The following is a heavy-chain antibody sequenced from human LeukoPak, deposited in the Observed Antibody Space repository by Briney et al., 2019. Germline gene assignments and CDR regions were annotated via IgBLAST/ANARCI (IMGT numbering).Heavy chain of an antibody. CDR3: ARVYYGSGSLHYYYYYMDV. CDR1: GLTVSSNY. Sequence: GGSLRLFCAASGLTVSSNYMSWVRQAPGEGLEWVSVIYSGGRTYYADSVKGRFTISRDNSKNTLYLQMNSMRAEDTAVYYCARVYYGSGSLHYYYYYMDVWGKGATVTISS. D-gene: IGHD3-10*01. J-gene: IGHJ6*03. CDR2: IYSGGRT. V-gene: IGHV3-53*01.